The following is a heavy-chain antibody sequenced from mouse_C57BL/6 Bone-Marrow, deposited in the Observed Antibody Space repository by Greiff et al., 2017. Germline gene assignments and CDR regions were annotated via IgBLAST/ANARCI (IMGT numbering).Heavy chain of an antibody. CDR3: ARWD. J-gene: IGHJ2*01. CDR1: GYTFTSYW. CDR2: IDPSDSYT. V-gene: IGHV1-59*01. Sequence: QVQLQQPGAELVRPGTSVKLSCKASGYTFTSYWMHWVKQRPGQGLEWIGVIDPSDSYTNYNQKFKGKATLTVDTSSSTAYMQLSSLTSEDSAVYYCARWDWGQGTTLTVSS.